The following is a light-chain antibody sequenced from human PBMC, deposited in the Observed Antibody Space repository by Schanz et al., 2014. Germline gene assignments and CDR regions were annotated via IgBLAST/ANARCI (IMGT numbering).Light chain of an antibody. J-gene: IGKJ1*01. CDR1: QSVSSN. V-gene: IGKV3-15*01. Sequence: EIVMTQSPATLSVSPGERVTLSCRASQSVSSNLAWYQQKPGQAPRLLIYGASTRATGIPARISGSGSGTEFTLTISSLQSEDFAVYYCQQYNNWPQTFGQGTKVEIK. CDR2: GAS. CDR3: QQYNNWPQT.